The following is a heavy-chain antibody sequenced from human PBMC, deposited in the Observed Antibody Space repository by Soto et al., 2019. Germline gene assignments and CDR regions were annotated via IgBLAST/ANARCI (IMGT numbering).Heavy chain of an antibody. CDR3: ARPLGWRDAFDI. J-gene: IGHJ3*02. CDR2: MNEDGSEK. V-gene: IGHV3-7*01. CDR1: GFTFSTYW. D-gene: IGHD6-19*01. Sequence: EVQLVESGGGLVQPGGSLRLSCASSGFTFSTYWRSWGRQAPGKGLEWVANMNEDGSEKYYVDSVKGRFTISRDNAEKSLYLQMNSLRDEDTAVYYCARPLGWRDAFDIWGQGTMVTVSS.